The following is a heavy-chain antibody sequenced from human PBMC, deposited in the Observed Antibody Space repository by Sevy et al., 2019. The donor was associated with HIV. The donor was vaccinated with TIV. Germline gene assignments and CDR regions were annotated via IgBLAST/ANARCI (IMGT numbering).Heavy chain of an antibody. CDR3: AREGVVAAAADGLNYYYYMDV. CDR2: ISYDGSNK. D-gene: IGHD2-15*01. V-gene: IGHV3-30-3*01. J-gene: IGHJ6*03. Sequence: GGSLRLSCAASGFTFSSYAMHWVRQAPGKGLEWVAVISYDGSNKYYADSVKGRFTISRDNSKNTLYLQMNSLRAEDTAVYYCAREGVVAAAADGLNYYYYMDVWGKGTTVTVSS. CDR1: GFTFSSYA.